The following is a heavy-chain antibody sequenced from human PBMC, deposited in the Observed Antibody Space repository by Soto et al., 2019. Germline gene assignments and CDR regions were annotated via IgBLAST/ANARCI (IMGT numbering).Heavy chain of an antibody. D-gene: IGHD4-17*01. CDR1: GGSIRDYF. CDR3: ARVGGDDFGDSGGFDY. CDR2: IYYSGLT. Sequence: SETLSLTCTVSGGSIRDYFWTWIRQPPGKGLEWIGYIYYSGLTNYNPSLKSRFSISVDTSKNHFSLQLRSVTAADTAVYYCARVGGDDFGDSGGFDYWGQGPQVTVSS. V-gene: IGHV4-59*01. J-gene: IGHJ4*02.